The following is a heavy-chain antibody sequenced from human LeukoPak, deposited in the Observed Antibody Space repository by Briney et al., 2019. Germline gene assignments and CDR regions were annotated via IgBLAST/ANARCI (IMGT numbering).Heavy chain of an antibody. CDR2: ISGSGGST. CDR3: AKDIPIHSNSSGGFDY. V-gene: IGHV3-23*01. D-gene: IGHD6-6*01. CDR1: GFTFSSYA. J-gene: IGHJ4*02. Sequence: PGGSLRLSCAASGFTFSSYAMSWVRQAPGKGLEWVSAISGSGGSTYYADSVKGRFTISRDNSKNTLYLQMNSLRAEDTAVYYCAKDIPIHSNSSGGFDYWGQGTLVTVSS.